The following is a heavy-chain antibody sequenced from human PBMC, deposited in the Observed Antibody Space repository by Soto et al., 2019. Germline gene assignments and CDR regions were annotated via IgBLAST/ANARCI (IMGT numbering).Heavy chain of an antibody. Sequence: GESLKISCKGSGYSFAGYWITWVRQKPGKGLEWMGRIDPSDSQTYYSPSFRGHVTISVTKAITTVFLQWSSLRASDTAMYYCARQIYDSDTGPNFQYYFDSWGQGTPVTFSS. CDR2: IDPSDSQT. J-gene: IGHJ4*02. CDR3: ARQIYDSDTGPNFQYYFDS. V-gene: IGHV5-10-1*01. CDR1: GYSFAGYW. D-gene: IGHD3-22*01.